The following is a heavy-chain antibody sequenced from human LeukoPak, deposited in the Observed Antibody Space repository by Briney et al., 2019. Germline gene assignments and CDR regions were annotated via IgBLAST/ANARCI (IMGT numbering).Heavy chain of an antibody. CDR1: GFTFNNYA. V-gene: IGHV3-23*01. D-gene: IGHD3-3*01. CDR3: ARGITIFGGARFDY. Sequence: GGSLRLSCTASGFTFNNYAMTWVRQAPGKGLEWVSAITGSGAYTNYADSVKGRFTISRDNSKNTIYLQMNSLRAEDTAVYYCARGITIFGGARFDYWGQGTLVTVSS. J-gene: IGHJ4*02. CDR2: ITGSGAYT.